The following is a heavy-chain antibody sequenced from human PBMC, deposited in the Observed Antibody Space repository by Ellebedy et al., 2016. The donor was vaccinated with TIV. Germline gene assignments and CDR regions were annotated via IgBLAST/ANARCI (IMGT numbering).Heavy chain of an antibody. J-gene: IGHJ4*02. CDR3: AKSRSALTTPLDY. Sequence: GGSLRLFXVVSGFTFDQFAVHWVRQIPGKGLEWVSGIRGNSSSIGYANSVKGRFTISRDNSKNTLSLQMNSLRAEDTAVYYCAKSRSALTTPLDYWGQGTLVTVSS. V-gene: IGHV3-9*01. D-gene: IGHD2-15*01. CDR1: GFTFDQFA. CDR2: IRGNSSSI.